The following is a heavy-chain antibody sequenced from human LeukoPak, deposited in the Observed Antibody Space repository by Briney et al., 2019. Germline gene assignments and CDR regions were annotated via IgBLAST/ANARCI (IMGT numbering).Heavy chain of an antibody. CDR3: ARTSLGSDYGGLFDY. J-gene: IGHJ4*02. Sequence: ASVKVSCKVSGYTXTELSMHGVRQAPGKGLEWMGGFDPEDGETIYAQKFQGRVTMTEDTSTDTAYMELSSLRSEDTAVYYCARTSLGSDYGGLFDYWGQGTLVTVSS. CDR2: FDPEDGET. CDR1: GYTXTELS. V-gene: IGHV1-24*01. D-gene: IGHD4-23*01.